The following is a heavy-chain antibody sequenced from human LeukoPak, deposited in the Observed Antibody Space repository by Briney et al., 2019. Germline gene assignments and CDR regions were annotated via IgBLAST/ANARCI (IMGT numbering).Heavy chain of an antibody. CDR3: AKETSTSLNY. CDR2: ISGSGGST. V-gene: IGHV3-23*01. Sequence: GGSLRLSCAVSGFTLTTYGMSWVRQAPGQGLEWVSGISGSGGSTYYADSVKGRFTISRDNSKNTLSLQMSSLRAEDTAVYYCAKETSTSLNYWGQGTLVTVSS. D-gene: IGHD2-2*01. CDR1: GFTLTTYG. J-gene: IGHJ4*02.